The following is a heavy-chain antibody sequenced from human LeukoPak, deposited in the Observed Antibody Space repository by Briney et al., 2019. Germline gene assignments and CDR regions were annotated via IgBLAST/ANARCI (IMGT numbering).Heavy chain of an antibody. D-gene: IGHD3-9*01. J-gene: IGHJ4*02. CDR3: AKDLGDYDILTGYPDY. CDR1: GFTFSSYG. V-gene: IGHV3-30*18. Sequence: PGGSLRLSCAASGFTFSSYGMHWVRQAPGKGLEWVAVISYDGSNKYYADSVKGRFTISRDNSKNTLYLQMNSLRAEDTAVYYCAKDLGDYDILTGYPDYWGQGTLVTVSS. CDR2: ISYDGSNK.